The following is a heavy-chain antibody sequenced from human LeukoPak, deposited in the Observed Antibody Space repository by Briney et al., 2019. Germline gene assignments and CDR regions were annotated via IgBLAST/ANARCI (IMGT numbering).Heavy chain of an antibody. V-gene: IGHV1-69*06. CDR2: IIPIFGTA. CDR3: ASVTTVTTKGHGAFDI. J-gene: IGHJ3*02. D-gene: IGHD4-17*01. CDR1: GYTFTGYY. Sequence: ASVKVSCKASGYTFTGYYMHWVRQAPGQGLEWMGGIIPIFGTANYAQKFQGRVTITADKSTSTAYMELSSLRSEDTAVYYCASVTTVTTKGHGAFDIWGQGTMVTVSS.